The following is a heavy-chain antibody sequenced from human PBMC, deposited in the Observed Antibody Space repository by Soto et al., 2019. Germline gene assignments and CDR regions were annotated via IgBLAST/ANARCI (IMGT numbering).Heavy chain of an antibody. CDR1: GYSFINYG. CDR3: ARLHGDMVPLISAAPRYVLDY. D-gene: IGHD2-8*01. J-gene: IGHJ4*02. CDR2: ISGDSGST. Sequence: QVQLVQSGAEVKKPGASVKVSCNTSGYSFINYGITWVRQAPGQGLEWMGWISGDSGSTNYALHLQGRVTMTTDTSTNTAYMELTSLISDDTAVYYCARLHGDMVPLISAAPRYVLDYWGQGTLVTVAS. V-gene: IGHV1-18*01.